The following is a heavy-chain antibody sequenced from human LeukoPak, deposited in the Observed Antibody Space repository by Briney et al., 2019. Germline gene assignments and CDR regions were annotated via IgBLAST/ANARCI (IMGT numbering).Heavy chain of an antibody. J-gene: IGHJ4*02. CDR2: MNPNSGNT. CDR3: ARAQYSGYDNGADY. D-gene: IGHD5-12*01. Sequence: ASVKVSCKASGYTFTSYDINWVRQATGQGREWMGWMNPNSGNTGYAQKFQGRVTMTRNTSISTAYMELSSLRSEDTAVYYCARAQYSGYDNGADYWGQGTLVTVSS. V-gene: IGHV1-8*01. CDR1: GYTFTSYD.